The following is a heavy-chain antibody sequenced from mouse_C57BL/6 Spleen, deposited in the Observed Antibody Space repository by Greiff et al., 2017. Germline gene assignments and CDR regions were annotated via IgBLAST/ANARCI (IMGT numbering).Heavy chain of an antibody. Sequence: DVMLVESGGGLVKPGGSLKLSCAASGFTFSSYAMSWVRQTPEKRLEWVATISDGGSYTYYPDNVKGRFTISRDNAKNNLYLQMSHLRSGDTAMXICDRDPSNWYFDVWGTGTTVTVSS. CDR1: GFTFSSYA. V-gene: IGHV5-4*01. J-gene: IGHJ1*03. CDR3: DRDPSNWYFDV. D-gene: IGHD5-1*01. CDR2: ISDGGSYT.